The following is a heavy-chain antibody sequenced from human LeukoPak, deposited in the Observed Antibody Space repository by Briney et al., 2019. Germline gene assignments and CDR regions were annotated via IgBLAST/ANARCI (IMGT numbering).Heavy chain of an antibody. CDR3: ARDDGIGSGSYSFDY. CDR1: GYTFTSYY. CDR2: ISAYNGDT. D-gene: IGHD3-10*01. V-gene: IGHV1-18*04. J-gene: IGHJ4*02. Sequence: ASVKVSCMASGYTFTSYYLQWVRQAPGQGLEWMGWISAYNGDTNYAQRLQGRVTMTTDTSTSTAYMEVRSLRSDDTAVYYCARDDGIGSGSYSFDYWGQGTLVTVSS.